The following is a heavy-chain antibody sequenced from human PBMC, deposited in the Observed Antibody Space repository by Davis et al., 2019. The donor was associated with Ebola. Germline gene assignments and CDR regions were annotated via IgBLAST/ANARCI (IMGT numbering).Heavy chain of an antibody. CDR1: VITFSSYA. V-gene: IGHV3-23*01. CDR3: AKAYDFWSGYADY. Sequence: PGGSLRLSCTDSVITFSSYAMTWVRQAPGKGLEWVSAISGSGGSTYYADSVKGRFTISRDDSKNTLSLQMNSLRAEDTAVYYCAKAYDFWSGYADYWGQGTLVTVSS. D-gene: IGHD3-3*01. J-gene: IGHJ4*02. CDR2: ISGSGGST.